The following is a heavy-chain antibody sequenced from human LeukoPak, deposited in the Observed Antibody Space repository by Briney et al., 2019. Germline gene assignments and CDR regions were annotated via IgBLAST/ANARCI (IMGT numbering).Heavy chain of an antibody. CDR1: GDTFTTDY. V-gene: IGHV1-46*01. D-gene: IGHD3-10*01. CDR3: ARARGSGSYYGHDYYNYHYMDV. Sequence: EASVKVSCKASGDTFTTDYIHWVRQGPGQGPEWMGVSNPSGGSTTNAQKFQGRVTMTRDTSTSTVYMELSSLRSEDTAIYYCARARGSGSYYGHDYYNYHYMDVWGKGTTVTVSS. CDR2: SNPSGGST. J-gene: IGHJ6*03.